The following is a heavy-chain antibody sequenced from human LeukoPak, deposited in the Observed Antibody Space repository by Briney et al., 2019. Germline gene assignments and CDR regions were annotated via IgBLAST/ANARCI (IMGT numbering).Heavy chain of an antibody. V-gene: IGHV3-23*01. Sequence: GGSLRLSCAASGFTFSNYAMSWVRQAPGKGLEWVSGISGSGGSTYYGDSVKGRFTMSRDTSRSTLYLQMNSLRAEDAAVYYCAKAPVASCRGAFCYPFDYWGQGTLVTVSS. D-gene: IGHD2-15*01. CDR1: GFTFSNYA. CDR2: ISGSGGST. CDR3: AKAPVASCRGAFCYPFDY. J-gene: IGHJ4*02.